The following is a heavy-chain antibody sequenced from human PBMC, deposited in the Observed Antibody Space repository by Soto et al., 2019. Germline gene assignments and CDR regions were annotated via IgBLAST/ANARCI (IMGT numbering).Heavy chain of an antibody. CDR3: AKDGGDYPYYYYYYGMDV. V-gene: IGHV3-23*04. D-gene: IGHD4-17*01. Sequence: EVQLVESGGGLIQPGGSLRLSCAASGFTVSSNYMSWVRQAPGKGLEWVSAISGSGGSTYYADSVKGRFTISRDNSKNTLYLQMNSLRAEDTAVYYCAKDGGDYPYYYYYYGMDVWGQGTTVTVSS. J-gene: IGHJ6*02. CDR1: GFTVSSNY. CDR2: ISGSGGST.